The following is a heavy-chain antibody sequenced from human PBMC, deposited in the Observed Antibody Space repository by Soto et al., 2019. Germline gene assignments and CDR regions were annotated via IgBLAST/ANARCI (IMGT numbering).Heavy chain of an antibody. CDR2: ISGSGGST. CDR1: GFTFSSYA. Sequence: GGSLRLSCAASGFTFSSYAMSWVRQAPGKGLEWVSAISGSGGSTYYADSVKGRFTISRDNSKNTLYLQMNSLRAEDTGVYYCAKDGLWSGYYIDYYYGMDVWGQGTTVTVSS. V-gene: IGHV3-23*01. D-gene: IGHD3-3*01. J-gene: IGHJ6*02. CDR3: AKDGLWSGYYIDYYYGMDV.